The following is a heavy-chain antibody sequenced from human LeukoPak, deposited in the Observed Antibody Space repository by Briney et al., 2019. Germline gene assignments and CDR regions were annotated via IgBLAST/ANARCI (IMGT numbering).Heavy chain of an antibody. CDR1: GGTFSSYA. V-gene: IGHV1-69*05. J-gene: IGHJ5*02. Sequence: ASVKVSCKASGGTFSSYAISWVRQAPGQGLEWMGRIIPIFGTANYAQKFQGRVTITTDESTSTAYMELSSLRSEDTAVYDCAREGYYYDSSGPGNWFDPWGQGTLATVSS. CDR2: IIPIFGTA. D-gene: IGHD3-22*01. CDR3: AREGYYYDSSGPGNWFDP.